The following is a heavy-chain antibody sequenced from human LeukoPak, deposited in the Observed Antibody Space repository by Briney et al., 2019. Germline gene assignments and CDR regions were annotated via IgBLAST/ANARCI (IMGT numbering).Heavy chain of an antibody. V-gene: IGHV4-34*01. Sequence: SETLSLTCAVYGGSFSGYYWSWSRQPPGKGLEWIGEINHSGSTNSNPSLNSRVTISVDTSKNQFSLKLSSVTAADTAVYYWARDLVVVGAATSGGPYYYHYYGMDVWGKGTTVTVSS. J-gene: IGHJ6*04. D-gene: IGHD2-15*01. CDR2: INHSGST. CDR3: ARDLVVVGAATSGGPYYYHYYGMDV. CDR1: GGSFSGYY.